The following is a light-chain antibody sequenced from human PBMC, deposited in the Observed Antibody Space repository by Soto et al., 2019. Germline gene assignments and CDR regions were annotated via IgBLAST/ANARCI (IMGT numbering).Light chain of an antibody. CDR3: QQNDHRRA. V-gene: IGKV1-9*01. Sequence: IQLTQSPSSLSASVGDRVTITCRASQGISSYLAWYQQKPGKAPKLLIYAASTLQSGVPSRFSGSGSGTDFTLTISSLQPEDFAAYYCQQNDHRRAFGQGTKVEIK. J-gene: IGKJ1*01. CDR2: AAS. CDR1: QGISSY.